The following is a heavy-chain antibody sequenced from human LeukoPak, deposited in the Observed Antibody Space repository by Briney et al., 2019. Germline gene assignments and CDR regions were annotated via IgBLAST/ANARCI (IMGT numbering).Heavy chain of an antibody. J-gene: IGHJ6*03. D-gene: IGHD5-12*01. CDR1: GFTFGDYA. CDR3: TRDVVASLYYYYYYYMDV. V-gene: IGHV3-49*03. Sequence: GGSLRLSCTASGFTFGDYAMSWFRQAPGKGLEWVGFIRSKAYGGTTEYAASVKGRFTISRDDSKSIAYLQMNSLKTEDTAVYYCTRDVVASLYYYYYYYMDVWGKGTTVTISS. CDR2: IRSKAYGGTT.